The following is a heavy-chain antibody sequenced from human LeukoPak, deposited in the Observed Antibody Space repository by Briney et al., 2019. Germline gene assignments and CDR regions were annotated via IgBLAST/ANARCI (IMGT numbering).Heavy chain of an antibody. J-gene: IGHJ4*02. CDR3: ARDHSGSFLGY. CDR2: IYYSGST. CDR1: GGSISSGGYY. V-gene: IGHV4-31*03. Sequence: SETLSLTCTVSGGSISSGGYYWSWIRQHPGKGLEWIGYIYYSGSTYYNPSLKSRVTISVDTSKNQFSLKLSSVTAADTAVHYCARDHSGSFLGYWGQGTLVTVSS. D-gene: IGHD1-26*01.